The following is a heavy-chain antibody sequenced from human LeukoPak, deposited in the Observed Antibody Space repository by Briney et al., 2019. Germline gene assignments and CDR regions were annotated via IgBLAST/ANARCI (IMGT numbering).Heavy chain of an antibody. Sequence: GGSLRLSCAASGFTFSSYSMNWVRHAPGKGLEWVSYISSSSSTIYYADSVKGRFTISTDNDKISLNLQTISLRDADTAVYYCARVAAQVLTVAGTPRIWGQGTMVTVSS. V-gene: IGHV3-48*02. J-gene: IGHJ3*02. CDR3: ARVAAQVLTVAGTPRI. CDR2: ISSSSSTI. D-gene: IGHD6-19*01. CDR1: GFTFSSYS.